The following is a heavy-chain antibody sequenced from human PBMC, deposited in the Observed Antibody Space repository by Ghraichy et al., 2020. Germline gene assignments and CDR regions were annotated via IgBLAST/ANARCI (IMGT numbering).Heavy chain of an antibody. CDR3: ARTLNKRFDY. J-gene: IGHJ4*02. CDR1: GFTFSSNS. Sequence: GGSLRLSCAASGFTFSSNSMHWVRQAPGKGLVWVSRIKSDGCSTDYSDSVKGRFTISRDNAKNTLYLQMNSLRAEDTAVYYCARTLNKRFDYWGQGTLVTVSS. CDR2: IKSDGCST. V-gene: IGHV3-74*01.